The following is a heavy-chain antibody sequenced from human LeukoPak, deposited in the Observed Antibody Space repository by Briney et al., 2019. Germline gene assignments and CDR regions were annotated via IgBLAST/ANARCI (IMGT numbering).Heavy chain of an antibody. J-gene: IGHJ6*03. Sequence: SETLSLTCAVYGGSFSGYYWSWIRQPPGKGLEWIGEINHSGSTNYNPSLKSRVTISVDTSKNQFSLKLSSVTAADTAVYYCAREGTYSSGWYVRGRESRGDYYYYMDVWGKGTTVTVSS. CDR1: GGSFSGYY. CDR3: AREGTYSSGWYVRGRESRGDYYYYMDV. CDR2: INHSGST. V-gene: IGHV4-34*01. D-gene: IGHD6-19*01.